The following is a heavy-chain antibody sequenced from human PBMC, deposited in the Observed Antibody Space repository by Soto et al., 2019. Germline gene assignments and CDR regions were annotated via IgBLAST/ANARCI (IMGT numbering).Heavy chain of an antibody. J-gene: IGHJ6*03. CDR1: GGSFSGYQ. V-gene: IGHV4-34*01. CDR3: ARGLILWFGELSRRGGYYYYMDV. D-gene: IGHD3-10*01. Sequence: QVQLQQWGAGLLKPSETLSLTCAVYGGSFSGYQWSWIRQTPGKGLEWIGGINDSGDINYNPSLKSPVTVLVDSPKKQISVRLSSVAAADTAVYYCARGLILWFGELSRRGGYYYYMDVWCKGTTVTVSS. CDR2: INDSGDI.